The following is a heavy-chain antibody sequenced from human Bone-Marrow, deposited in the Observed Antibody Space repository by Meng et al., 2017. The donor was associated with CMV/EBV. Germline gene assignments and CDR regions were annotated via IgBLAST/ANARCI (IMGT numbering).Heavy chain of an antibody. Sequence: GGSLRLSCAASGFTFSSYAMSWVRQAPGKGLEWVSAISGSGGGTYYADSVKGRFTISRDNSKNTLYLQMNSLRAEDTAVYYCAKDHNLGHVLRFLEWSLLGYWDYWGQGTLVTVSS. CDR1: GFTFSSYA. D-gene: IGHD3-3*01. J-gene: IGHJ4*02. CDR3: AKDHNLGHVLRFLEWSLLGYWDY. V-gene: IGHV3-23*01. CDR2: ISGSGGGT.